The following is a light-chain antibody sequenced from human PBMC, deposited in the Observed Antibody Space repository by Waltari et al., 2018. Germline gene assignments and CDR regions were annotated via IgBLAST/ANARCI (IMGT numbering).Light chain of an antibody. CDR1: SLRTYY. CDR2: GKS. CDR3: ASRDSSGNHAV. J-gene: IGLJ2*01. V-gene: IGLV3-19*01. Sequence: SSELTQDPAVSVALGQAVRITCQGDSLRTYYASWYQQKPGQAPVLVIYGKSNRPSGLPDRFSGSSSGNTASLTISGAQAEDEADYYYASRDSSGNHAVFGGGTKLTVL.